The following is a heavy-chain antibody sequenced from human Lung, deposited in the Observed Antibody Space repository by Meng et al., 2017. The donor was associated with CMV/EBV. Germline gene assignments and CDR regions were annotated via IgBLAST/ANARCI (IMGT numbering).Heavy chain of an antibody. J-gene: IGHJ6*02. D-gene: IGHD3-22*01. CDR2: ISHSGTS. V-gene: IGHV4-59*01. CDR1: GGSITSYY. Sequence: SETLSLXCTVSGGSITSYYWNWIRQPPGKKLEWIGDISHSGTSSYNPSLKSRVIITVDTSRNQFSLKLTSVAAADTAVYFCARGRDDDISLGYYYNRGFDVWGRGAXVTGSS. CDR3: ARGRDDDISLGYYYNRGFDV.